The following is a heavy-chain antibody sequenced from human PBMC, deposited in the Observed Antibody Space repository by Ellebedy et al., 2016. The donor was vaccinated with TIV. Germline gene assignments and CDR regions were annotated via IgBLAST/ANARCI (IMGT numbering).Heavy chain of an antibody. J-gene: IGHJ6*01. CDR2: IAAYNGHT. CDR3: ARGGGGYEIPPYGMDV. Sequence: AASVKVSCKTSGYTFTSYGISWVRQAPGQGLEWMGWIAAYNGHTVYAQKFRDRVTVTADTSTKTAYMELRRLRYDDTAVYYCARGGGGYEIPPYGMDVWGPGTTVTVSS. D-gene: IGHD3-9*01. V-gene: IGHV1-18*01. CDR1: GYTFTSYG.